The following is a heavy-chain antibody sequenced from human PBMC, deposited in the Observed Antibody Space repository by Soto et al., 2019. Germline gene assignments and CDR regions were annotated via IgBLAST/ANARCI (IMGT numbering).Heavy chain of an antibody. CDR3: ARDAIFGVVTTYYFDY. D-gene: IGHD3-3*01. V-gene: IGHV1-69*06. CDR1: GGTFSSYA. Sequence: ASVKVSCKASGGTFSSYAISWVRQAPGQGLEWMGGIIPIFGTANYAQKFQGRVTITADKSTSTAYMELSSLRSEDTAVYYCARDAIFGVVTTYYFDYWGQGTLVTVSS. J-gene: IGHJ4*02. CDR2: IIPIFGTA.